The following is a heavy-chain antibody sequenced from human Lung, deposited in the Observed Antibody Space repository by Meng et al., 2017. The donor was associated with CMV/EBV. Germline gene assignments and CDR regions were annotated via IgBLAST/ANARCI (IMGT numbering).Heavy chain of an antibody. CDR2: INTNTGNP. J-gene: IGHJ4*02. Sequence: RVQPWGELNKPGAATTVSSKASGDTFSSYSIKCGRHAPRQGLGWMVWINTNTGNPTYAQAFTGRLVFSVDTSVSTAYLQISSVNAEDTAVYYCARGDYNDSSGLDYWGQGTLVTVSS. D-gene: IGHD3-22*01. CDR1: GDTFSSYS. V-gene: IGHV7-4-1*02. CDR3: ARGDYNDSSGLDY.